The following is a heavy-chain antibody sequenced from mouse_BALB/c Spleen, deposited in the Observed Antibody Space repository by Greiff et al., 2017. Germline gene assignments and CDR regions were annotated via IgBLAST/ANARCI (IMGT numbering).Heavy chain of an antibody. V-gene: IGHV5-6-5*01. CDR2: ISSGGST. CDR1: GFTFSSYA. D-gene: IGHD2-14*01. CDR3: ARGDRYDGFAY. Sequence: EVKLMESGGGLVKPGGSLKLSCAASGFTFSSYAMSWVRQTPEKRLEWVASISSGGSTYYPDSVKGRYTISRDNARNIRYLQMRSLRSEDTAMYYCARGDRYDGFAYWGQGTLVTVSA. J-gene: IGHJ3*01.